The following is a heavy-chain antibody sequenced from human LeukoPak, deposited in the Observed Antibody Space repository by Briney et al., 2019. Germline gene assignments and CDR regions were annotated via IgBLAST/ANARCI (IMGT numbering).Heavy chain of an antibody. J-gene: IGHJ4*02. D-gene: IGHD3-3*01. CDR3: ARAASTGYDFWSGYYLDY. CDR2: INTNTGNP. Sequence: ASVKVSCKASGYTFTSYPMNWVRQTPGQGLEWMGWINTNTGNPTYAQGFTGRFVFSLDTSVSTAYLQISSLKTEDTAVYYCARAASTGYDFWSGYYLDYWGQGTLVTVSS. CDR1: GYTFTSYP. V-gene: IGHV7-4-1*02.